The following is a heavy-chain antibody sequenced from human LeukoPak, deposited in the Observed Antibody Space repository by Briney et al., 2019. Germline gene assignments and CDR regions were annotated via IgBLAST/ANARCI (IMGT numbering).Heavy chain of an antibody. CDR3: ARSKRSYYYGMDV. Sequence: PSETLSLTCTVSGGSISSYYWSWIRQPPGKGLEWIGYTYYSGSTNYNPSLKSRVTISVDTSKNQFSLKLSSVTAADTAVYYCARSKRSYYYGMDVWGQGTTVTVSS. J-gene: IGHJ6*02. D-gene: IGHD6-25*01. V-gene: IGHV4-59*08. CDR2: TYYSGST. CDR1: GGSISSYY.